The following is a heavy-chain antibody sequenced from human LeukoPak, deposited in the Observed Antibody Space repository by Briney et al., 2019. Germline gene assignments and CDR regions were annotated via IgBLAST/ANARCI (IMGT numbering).Heavy chain of an antibody. D-gene: IGHD3-22*01. CDR2: INPNSGGT. J-gene: IGHJ5*02. CDR1: GYTFTGYY. CDR3: ARDLDYYDSSGYYYSGADNWFDP. Sequence: ASVKVSCKASGYTFTGYYVHWVRQAPGQGLEWMGWINPNSGGTNYAQKFQGRVTMTRDTSISTAYMELSRLRSDDTAAYYCARDLDYYDSSGYYYSGADNWFDPWGQGTLVTVSS. V-gene: IGHV1-2*02.